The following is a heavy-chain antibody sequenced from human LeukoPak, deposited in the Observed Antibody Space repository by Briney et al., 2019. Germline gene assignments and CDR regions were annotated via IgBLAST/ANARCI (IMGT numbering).Heavy chain of an antibody. CDR1: GNSFTTYW. V-gene: IGHV5-51*01. CDR2: IYVGDSDT. D-gene: IGHD3-22*01. CDR3: ARVVDYDTSGYLTKNWFDP. J-gene: IGHJ5*02. Sequence: GESLKISCKGSGNSFTTYWIGWVRQMPGKGLEWMGIIYVGDSDTRYRPSFQGQVTISVDKSINTAYLQWSSLKASDTAMYYCARVVDYDTSGYLTKNWFDPWGQGTLVTVSS.